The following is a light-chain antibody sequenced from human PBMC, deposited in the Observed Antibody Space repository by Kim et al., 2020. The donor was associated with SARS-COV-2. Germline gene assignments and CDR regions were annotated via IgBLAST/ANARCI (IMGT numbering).Light chain of an antibody. CDR2: GAS. CDR1: QNVSTY. V-gene: IGKV1-12*01. J-gene: IGKJ4*01. CDR3: QQGKHFPIT. Sequence: DIQMTQSPSYLSASVGDGVTITCRASQNVSTYIAWYQQKPGQAPKMLIHGASSLQSGVPSRFSGSGSGTHFTLTISGLQPEDFATFYCQQGKHFPITFGGGTKVDVK.